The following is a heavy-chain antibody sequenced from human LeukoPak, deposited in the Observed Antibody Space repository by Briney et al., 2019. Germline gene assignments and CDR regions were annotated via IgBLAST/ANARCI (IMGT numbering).Heavy chain of an antibody. CDR1: GFTFSDYY. Sequence: GGSLRLSCAASGFTFSDYYMSWIRQAPGKGLEWVSYISSSGSTICYADSVKGRFTISRDNAKNSLYLQMNSLRAEDTAVYYCAKDIDSRYYYYGMDVWGQGTTVTVSS. CDR3: AKDIDSRYYYYGMDV. V-gene: IGHV3-11*01. J-gene: IGHJ6*02. D-gene: IGHD2-15*01. CDR2: ISSSGSTI.